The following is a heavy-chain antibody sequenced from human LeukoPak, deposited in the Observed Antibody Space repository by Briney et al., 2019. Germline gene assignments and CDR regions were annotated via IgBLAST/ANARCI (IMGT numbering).Heavy chain of an antibody. CDR2: IYYSGST. J-gene: IGHJ5*02. Sequence: SETLSLTCTVSGGSISSYYWSWIRQPPGKGLEWIGYIYYSGSTNYNPSLKSRVTISVDTSKNQFSLKLSSVTAADTAVYYCMRYCSGGSCYHWFDPWGQGTLVTISS. D-gene: IGHD2-15*01. CDR3: MRYCSGGSCYHWFDP. CDR1: GGSISSYY. V-gene: IGHV4-59*08.